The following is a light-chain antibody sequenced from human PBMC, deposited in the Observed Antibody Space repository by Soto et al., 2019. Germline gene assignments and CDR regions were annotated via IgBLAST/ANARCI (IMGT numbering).Light chain of an antibody. V-gene: IGKV3D-20*02. CDR2: GAS. J-gene: IGKJ5*01. CDR3: QQRSSWPIT. CDR1: QSVSRNY. Sequence: EILLTQSPGTLSLSRWEIATLSCRASQSVSRNYLAWYQQKPGQAPRLLIYGASTRATGIPARFSGSGSGTEFTLIISSLQSEDSAVYYCQQRSSWPITFGQGTRLEI.